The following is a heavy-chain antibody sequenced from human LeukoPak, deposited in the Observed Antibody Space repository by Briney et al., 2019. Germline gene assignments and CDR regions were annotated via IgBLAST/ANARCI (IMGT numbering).Heavy chain of an antibody. D-gene: IGHD3-10*01. V-gene: IGHV4-38-2*02. Sequence: SETLSLTCTVSGYSISSGYYCGWSRQPPGKALDWSGSIYHSGSTYYNPSLKSRVTISVDPSKNQFSLKLSSVTAADTAVYYCASSTPIYGSGSPHWGQGTLVTVSS. CDR1: GYSISSGYY. CDR3: ASSTPIYGSGSPH. CDR2: IYHSGST. J-gene: IGHJ4*02.